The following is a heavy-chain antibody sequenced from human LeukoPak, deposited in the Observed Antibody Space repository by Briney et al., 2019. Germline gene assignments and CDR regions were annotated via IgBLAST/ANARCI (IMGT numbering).Heavy chain of an antibody. CDR3: ARDGDFDF. CDR1: GFTFTDYN. D-gene: IGHD3-16*01. Sequence: PGGSLRLSCAASGFTFTDYNMNWVRQAPGKGLEWVSSISSSSTYIYYADSVLGRFTISRDNAKNSLYLQMNSLSAEDTAVYYCARDGDFDFWGQGTLVTVSS. V-gene: IGHV3-21*01. J-gene: IGHJ4*02. CDR2: ISSSSTYI.